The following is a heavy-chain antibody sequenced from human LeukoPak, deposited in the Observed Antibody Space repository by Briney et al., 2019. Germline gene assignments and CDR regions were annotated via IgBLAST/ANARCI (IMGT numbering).Heavy chain of an antibody. CDR2: IGSGGRTI. J-gene: IGHJ3*02. V-gene: IGHV3-48*03. CDR1: GFTFSSFE. CDR3: AREDSRDALDI. Sequence: GGSLRLSCEGSGFTFSSFEMNWVRQAPGKGLEWLSYIGSGGRTIYYADSVKGRFTISRDNARNSLYLQMNSLGAEDTAVYHCAREDSRDALDIWGQGTMVTVSS. D-gene: IGHD3-22*01.